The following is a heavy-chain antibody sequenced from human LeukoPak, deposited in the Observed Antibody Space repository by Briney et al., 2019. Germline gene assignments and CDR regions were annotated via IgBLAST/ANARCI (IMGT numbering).Heavy chain of an antibody. CDR3: AKWGSMIVVAPSPFDY. Sequence: ASVKVSCKASGYTFTSYDINWVRQATGQGLEWMGWMNPNSGNTGYAQKFQGRVTITRNTSISTAYMELSSLRSEDTAVYYCAKWGSMIVVAPSPFDYWGQGTLVTVSS. J-gene: IGHJ4*02. CDR2: MNPNSGNT. V-gene: IGHV1-8*03. D-gene: IGHD3-22*01. CDR1: GYTFTSYD.